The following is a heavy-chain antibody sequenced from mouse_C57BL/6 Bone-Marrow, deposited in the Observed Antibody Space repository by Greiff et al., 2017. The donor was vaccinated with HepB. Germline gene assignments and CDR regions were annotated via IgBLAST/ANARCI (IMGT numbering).Heavy chain of an antibody. J-gene: IGHJ4*01. CDR2: ISDGGSYT. V-gene: IGHV5-4*03. Sequence: EVNLVESGGGLVKPGGSLKLSCAASGFTFSSYAMSWVRQTPEKRLEWVATISDGGSYTYYPDNVKGRFPISRDNAKNNMYLQMIHLKSEDTAMYYCARGGLRYYYAMDYWGQGTSVTVSS. CDR1: GFTFSSYA. D-gene: IGHD3-2*02. CDR3: ARGGLRYYYAMDY.